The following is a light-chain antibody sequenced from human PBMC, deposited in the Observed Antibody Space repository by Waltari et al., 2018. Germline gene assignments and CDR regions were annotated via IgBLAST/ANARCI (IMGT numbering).Light chain of an antibody. Sequence: TQDPAVSVALGQTVRITCQGDSLRSYYASWYQQRPGQAPRLVMYDNNNRPSGVPDRFSGSNSDNTASLTITGAQAEDEGHYYCHSRDASGVGGTFGGGTKLTVL. CDR1: SLRSYY. CDR3: HSRDASGVGGT. CDR2: DNN. J-gene: IGLJ2*01. V-gene: IGLV3-19*01.